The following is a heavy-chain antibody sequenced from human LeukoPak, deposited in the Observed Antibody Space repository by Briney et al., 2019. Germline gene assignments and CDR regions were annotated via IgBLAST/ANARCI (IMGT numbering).Heavy chain of an antibody. J-gene: IGHJ4*02. D-gene: IGHD6-19*01. CDR1: GFTFSDYG. V-gene: IGHV3-33*08. CDR2: IWFDGSKK. CDR3: ARAGSGWTFDY. Sequence: PGGSLRLSCAASGFTFSDYGMHCVRQAPGKGLEWVALIWFDGSKKNYADSVKGRFTISRDISKNTLYLQMNSLRAEDTAVYYCARAGSGWTFDYWGQGTLVTVSS.